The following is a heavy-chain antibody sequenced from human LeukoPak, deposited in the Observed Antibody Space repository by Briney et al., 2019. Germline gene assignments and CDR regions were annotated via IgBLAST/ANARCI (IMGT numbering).Heavy chain of an antibody. J-gene: IGHJ5*02. D-gene: IGHD2-2*01. CDR1: GFTVSSNY. CDR2: IYSGGST. Sequence: GGSLRLSCAASGFTVSSNYMSWVRQAPGKGLEWVSVIYSGGSTYYADSVKGRFTISRDNSKNTLYLQMNSLRAEDTAVYYCARVRGCSSTSCYWWLDPWGRGTLVTVSS. CDR3: ARVRGCSSTSCYWWLDP. V-gene: IGHV3-53*01.